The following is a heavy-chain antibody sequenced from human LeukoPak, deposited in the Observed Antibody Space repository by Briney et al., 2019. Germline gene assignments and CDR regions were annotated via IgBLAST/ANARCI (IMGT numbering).Heavy chain of an antibody. CDR1: GYTFTSYG. CDR3: ARDWDIVVVPAAKSFDY. Sequence: ASVKVSCKASGYTFTSYGISWVRQAPGQGLEWMGWISAYNGNTNYAQKLQGRVTMTTDTSTSTAYMELRSLRSDDTAVYYCARDWDIVVVPAAKSFDYWGQGTLVTVSS. CDR2: ISAYNGNT. D-gene: IGHD2-2*01. J-gene: IGHJ4*02. V-gene: IGHV1-18*01.